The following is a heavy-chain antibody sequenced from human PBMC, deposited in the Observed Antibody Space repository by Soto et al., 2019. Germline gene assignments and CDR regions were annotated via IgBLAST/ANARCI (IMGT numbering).Heavy chain of an antibody. CDR3: ASQYYDMLTGYQEVDY. D-gene: IGHD3-9*01. J-gene: IGHJ4*02. CDR1: GFTFSNYG. V-gene: IGHV3-30*03. Sequence: QVNLVESGGGVVQPGRSLRLSCAASGFTFSNYGMHWVRQAPGKGLEWVAVISYDGSNKYYADSVKGRFTISRDNSKNTLYLQRNRLRAEDTAVYYCASQYYDMLTGYQEVDYWGQGTLVTVSS. CDR2: ISYDGSNK.